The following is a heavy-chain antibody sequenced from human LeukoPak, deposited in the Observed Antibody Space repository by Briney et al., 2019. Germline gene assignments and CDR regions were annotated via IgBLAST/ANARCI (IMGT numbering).Heavy chain of an antibody. Sequence: SETLSLTCAVYGGSFSGYYWSWIRQPPGKGLEWIGEINHSKSTNYNPSLKSRVTISVDSSKNQFSLKLSSVTAADTAVYYCAGAGDSRSWIDPWGQGTLVTGSS. D-gene: IGHD6-13*01. CDR1: GGSFSGYY. J-gene: IGHJ5*02. V-gene: IGHV4-34*01. CDR3: AGAGDSRSWIDP. CDR2: INHSKST.